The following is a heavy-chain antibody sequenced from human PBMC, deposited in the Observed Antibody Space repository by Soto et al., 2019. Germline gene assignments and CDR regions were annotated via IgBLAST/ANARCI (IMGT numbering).Heavy chain of an antibody. J-gene: IGHJ5*02. CDR2: IYYSGST. D-gene: IGHD3-10*01. V-gene: IGHV4-39*01. CDR3: ARQGRELLWFGELGSNWFDP. CDR1: GGYISSSSYY. Sequence: TSETLSLTYTVSGGYISSSSYYWGWIRQPPGKGLEWIGSIYYSGSTYYNPSLKSRVTISVDTSKNQFSLKLSSVTAADTAVYYCARQGRELLWFGELGSNWFDPWGQGTLVTVSS.